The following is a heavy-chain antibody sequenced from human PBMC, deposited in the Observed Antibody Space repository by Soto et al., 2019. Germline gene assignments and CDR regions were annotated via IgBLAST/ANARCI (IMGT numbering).Heavy chain of an antibody. CDR1: GFIFRDGF. J-gene: IGHJ4*02. D-gene: IGHD2-21*01. CDR3: TTDVWTGRALDF. Sequence: PGGSLRLSCAASGFIFRDGFMSWIRQAPGKGLELVGRIKSKTDGGTTDYTAPVKGRFTISRDDSRNTVYLQMNSLKTEDTAMYYCTTDVWTGRALDFWGQGT. CDR2: IKSKTDGGTT. V-gene: IGHV3-15*01.